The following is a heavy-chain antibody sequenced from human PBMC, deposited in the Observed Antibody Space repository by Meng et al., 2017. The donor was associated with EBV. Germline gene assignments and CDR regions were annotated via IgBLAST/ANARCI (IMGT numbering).Heavy chain of an antibody. CDR3: ARVEGSGSYYNSHEYFQH. Sequence: QGQLVQSGAEVKKPGSSGKVSCKASGGTFSSYAISWVRQAPGQGLEWMGGIIPIFGTANYAQKFQGRVTITADESTSTAYMELSSLRSEDTAVYYCARVEGSGSYYNSHEYFQHWGQGTLVTVSS. J-gene: IGHJ1*01. V-gene: IGHV1-69*01. D-gene: IGHD3-10*01. CDR1: GGTFSSYA. CDR2: IIPIFGTA.